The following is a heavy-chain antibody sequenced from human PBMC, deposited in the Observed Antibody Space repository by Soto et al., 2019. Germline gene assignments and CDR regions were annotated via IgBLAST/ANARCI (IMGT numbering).Heavy chain of an antibody. CDR2: IRNKANTYAT. D-gene: IGHD2-15*01. Sequence: EVQLVESGGGLVQPGGSLKLSCAASGFTFSGSAMHWVRQASGKGLEWVGRIRNKANTYATAYAASVKGRFTISRDDSKNTAYRQMNSLKTEDTAVYYCTSHSPEDMIRKWGQGTLVTVSS. J-gene: IGHJ4*02. CDR3: TSHSPEDMIRK. CDR1: GFTFSGSA. V-gene: IGHV3-73*02.